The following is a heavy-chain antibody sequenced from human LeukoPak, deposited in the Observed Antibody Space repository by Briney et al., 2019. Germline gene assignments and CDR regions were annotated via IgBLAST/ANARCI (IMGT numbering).Heavy chain of an antibody. CDR2: TNPNSGNT. J-gene: IGHJ4*02. Sequence: GASVKVSCKASGYTFTSYDINWVRQATGQGLEWMGWTNPNSGNTGYAQKFQGRVTMTRNTSISTAYMELSSLRSEDTAVYYCARVYHYYDSSGYYYYFDYWGQGTLVTVSS. V-gene: IGHV1-8*01. CDR3: ARVYHYYDSSGYYYYFDY. D-gene: IGHD3-22*01. CDR1: GYTFTSYD.